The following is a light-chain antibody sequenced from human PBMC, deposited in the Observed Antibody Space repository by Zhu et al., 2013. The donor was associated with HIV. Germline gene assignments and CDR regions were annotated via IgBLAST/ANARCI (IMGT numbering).Light chain of an antibody. J-gene: IGLJ3*02. V-gene: IGLV2-8*01. CDR1: ISDIGGYNY. Sequence: QSALTQPPSVSGSPGQSVTISCAGTISDIGGYNYVSWYQQHPGKAPKLILYEVIKRPSGITNRFSGSKSGTTASLTVSGLQAEDEAHYYCQSYDSSLSGWVFGGGTKLTVL. CDR2: EVI. CDR3: QSYDSSLSGWV.